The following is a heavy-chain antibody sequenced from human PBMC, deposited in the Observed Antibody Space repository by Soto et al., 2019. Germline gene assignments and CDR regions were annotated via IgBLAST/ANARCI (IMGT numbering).Heavy chain of an antibody. Sequence: GGSLRLSCAASGFTFSSYSMNWVRQAPGKGLEWVSSISSSSSYIYYADSVKGRFTISRDNAKNSLYLQMNSLRAEDTAVYYCARVSVVVPAAIPIWFDPWGQGTLVTVSS. CDR3: ARVSVVVPAAIPIWFDP. D-gene: IGHD2-2*01. V-gene: IGHV3-21*01. J-gene: IGHJ5*02. CDR2: ISSSSSYI. CDR1: GFTFSSYS.